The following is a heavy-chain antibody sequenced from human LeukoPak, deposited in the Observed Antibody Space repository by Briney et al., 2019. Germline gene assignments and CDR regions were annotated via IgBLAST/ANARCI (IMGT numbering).Heavy chain of an antibody. CDR2: IYSGGST. CDR1: GFTVSSNY. V-gene: IGHV3-66*01. D-gene: IGHD3-22*01. CDR3: ARGGSGYYFPLDY. Sequence: GGSLRLSCAASGFTVSSNYMSWVRQAPGKGLEWVSVIYSGGSTYYADSVKGRFTISRDNSKNTLYLQMNSLRAEDTAVYYCARGGSGYYFPLDYWGQGTLVTVSS. J-gene: IGHJ4*02.